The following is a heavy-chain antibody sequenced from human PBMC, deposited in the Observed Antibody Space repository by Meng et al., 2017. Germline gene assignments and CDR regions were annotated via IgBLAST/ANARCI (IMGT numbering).Heavy chain of an antibody. D-gene: IGHD5-18*01. CDR1: GGSFSGYY. CDR3: ASSGYSYGYRFDY. CDR2: INHSGST. J-gene: IGHJ4*02. V-gene: IGHV4-34*01. Sequence: QVQLQQWGAGLLKPSETLSLTCAVYGGSFSGYYWSWIRQPPGKGLEWIGEINHSGSTNYNPSLKSRVTISVDTSKNQFSLKLSSVTAAGTAVYYCASSGYSYGYRFDYWGQGTLVTVSS.